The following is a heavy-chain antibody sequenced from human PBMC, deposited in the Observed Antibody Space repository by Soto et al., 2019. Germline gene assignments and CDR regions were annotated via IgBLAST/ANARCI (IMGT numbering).Heavy chain of an antibody. CDR1: GASISGFY. V-gene: IGHV4-4*07. CDR2: IYATGTT. J-gene: IGHJ5*02. Sequence: SETLSLTCTVSGASISGFYWSWIRKSAGKGLEWIGRIYATGTTDYNPSLKSRVMMSVDTSKKQFSLNLTSVTAADTAVYYCARSPAYGDYANLDTWGQGTLVTVSS. D-gene: IGHD4-17*01. CDR3: ARSPAYGDYANLDT.